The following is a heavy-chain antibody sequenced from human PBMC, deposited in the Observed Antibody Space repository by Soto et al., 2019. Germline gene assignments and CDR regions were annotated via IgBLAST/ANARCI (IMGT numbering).Heavy chain of an antibody. CDR2: INPILSMS. D-gene: IGHD3-10*01. J-gene: IGHJ4*02. V-gene: IGHV1-69*02. CDR3: ASSYGSGFRAFDY. CDR1: GDTFSFYS. Sequence: QVQLVQSGAEVKQPGSSVRVSCKASGDTFSFYSINWVRQAPGLGLEWMGRINPILSMSNYAQRFQGRVTVTADKSTRTAYMELSSLRSEDTAMYYCASSYGSGFRAFDYWGQGVLVTVSS.